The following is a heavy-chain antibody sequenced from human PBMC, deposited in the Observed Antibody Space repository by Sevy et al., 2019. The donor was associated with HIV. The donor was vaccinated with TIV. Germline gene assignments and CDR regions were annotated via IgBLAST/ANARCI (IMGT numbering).Heavy chain of an antibody. J-gene: IGHJ4*02. CDR1: GFTFSTYG. V-gene: IGHV3-33*01. Sequence: GGSLRLSCAASGFTFSTYGMHWVRQAPGKGLEWVAVIWFDGSNTYYADSVKGRFTISRDMAKNTLHLQMNSLRAEDTAVYYCERDLEFYDYGDYGPAFMPDYWGQGTLVTVSS. D-gene: IGHD4-17*01. CDR3: ERDLEFYDYGDYGPAFMPDY. CDR2: IWFDGSNT.